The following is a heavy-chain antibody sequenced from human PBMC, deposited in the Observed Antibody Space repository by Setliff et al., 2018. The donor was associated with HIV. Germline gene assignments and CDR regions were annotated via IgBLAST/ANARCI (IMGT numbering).Heavy chain of an antibody. V-gene: IGHV5-51*01. J-gene: IGHJ4*02. CDR1: GYSFSTGW. Sequence: GESLTLSFKCSGYSFSTGWIAWGRQMPGRGVEWMGLIYPDDSDARYNPSFQGQVTISADKSIITAYLQWSSLKASDSAIFYCARNHLNYSSGNTKTSGAYYFDSWGQGTLVTVSS. CDR2: IYPDDSDA. D-gene: IGHD3-10*01. CDR3: ARNHLNYSSGNTKTSGAYYFDS.